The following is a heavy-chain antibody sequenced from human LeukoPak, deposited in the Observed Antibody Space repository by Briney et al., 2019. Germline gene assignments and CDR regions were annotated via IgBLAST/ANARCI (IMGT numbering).Heavy chain of an antibody. J-gene: IGHJ4*02. D-gene: IGHD6-13*01. CDR1: GFTFSSYA. CDR2: LSGSGGTT. CDR3: AREYGEQLAH. Sequence: PGGSLRLSCAASGFTFSSYAMSWVRQAPGKGLEWVSSLSGSGGTTYYADSLKGRFTISRDNSKNTLYLQMNSLRAEDTAVYYCAREYGEQLAHWGQGTLVTVSS. V-gene: IGHV3-23*01.